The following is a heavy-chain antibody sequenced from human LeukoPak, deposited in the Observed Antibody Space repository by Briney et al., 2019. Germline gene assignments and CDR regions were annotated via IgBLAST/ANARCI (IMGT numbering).Heavy chain of an antibody. CDR3: SRGLGGGYFDY. J-gene: IGHJ4*02. CDR1: GYTFSNYY. Sequence: ASVKVSCKASGYTFSNYYIHWVRQAPGQGLEWMGVNNPSGGRTTYAQKFQGRVTMTRDTSTSTAYMDLSSLRSDDTAVYYCSRGLGGGYFDYWGQGTLVTVSS. D-gene: IGHD2-15*01. V-gene: IGHV1-46*01. CDR2: NNPSGGRT.